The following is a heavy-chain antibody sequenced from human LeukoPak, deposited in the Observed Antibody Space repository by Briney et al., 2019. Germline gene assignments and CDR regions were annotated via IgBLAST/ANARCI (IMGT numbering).Heavy chain of an antibody. CDR1: GFTLRSYG. CDR3: ARGPSGYHNT. J-gene: IGHJ4*02. Sequence: GGSLRLSCAASGFTLRSYGMSWVRQTPGKGLEWVSAISGTGGTTYYADSVKGRFTISRDNAKNSLSLQMNSLRAEDTAVYYCARGPSGYHNTGGQGTLVTVSS. D-gene: IGHD5-12*01. CDR2: ISGTGGTT. V-gene: IGHV3-23*01.